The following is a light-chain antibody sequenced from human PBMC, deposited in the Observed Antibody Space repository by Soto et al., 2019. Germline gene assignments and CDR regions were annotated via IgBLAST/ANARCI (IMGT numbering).Light chain of an antibody. CDR1: SGHSSSA. Sequence: QPVLTQSPSASASLGASVKLTCTLSSGHSSSAIAWHQQQPEKGPRYLMNLNIDGSHSKGDGIPDRFSGSSSGAERYLTISSLQSEDEADSYCQTWVTGIVVFGGGTKLTVL. CDR2: LNIDGSH. V-gene: IGLV4-69*01. J-gene: IGLJ2*01. CDR3: QTWVTGIVV.